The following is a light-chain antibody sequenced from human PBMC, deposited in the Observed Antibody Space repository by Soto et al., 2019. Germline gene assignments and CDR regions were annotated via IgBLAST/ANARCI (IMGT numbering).Light chain of an antibody. CDR3: QHTSAFPRT. Sequence: DIQMTQSPSSVSAFVGDRLTITCRASRDISNSLAWYQQTPGKAPKLLLRGASSLHRGVSSRFSGGGAGTEFTLTISSLQPEDFATYYCQHTSAFPRTFDQGNKVDVK. V-gene: IGKV1-12*01. CDR1: RDISNS. J-gene: IGKJ1*01. CDR2: GAS.